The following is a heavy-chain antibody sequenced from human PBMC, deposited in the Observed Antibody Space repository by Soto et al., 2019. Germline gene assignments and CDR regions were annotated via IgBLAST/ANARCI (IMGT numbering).Heavy chain of an antibody. Sequence: GESLKISCNGSGYNFTTFWICWVRQVPGKGLEWMGIIYPGDSETKYSPDFEGQVTISADRSTNTAYLQWRSLRASDTAMYYCARLGFPGAIYFDSWGLGTLVTVSS. V-gene: IGHV5-51*01. J-gene: IGHJ4*02. CDR3: ARLGFPGAIYFDS. CDR1: GYNFTTFW. CDR2: IYPGDSET.